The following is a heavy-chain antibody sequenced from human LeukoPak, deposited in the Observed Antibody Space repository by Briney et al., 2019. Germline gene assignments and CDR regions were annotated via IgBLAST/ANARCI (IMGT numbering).Heavy chain of an antibody. D-gene: IGHD1-7*01. CDR3: ARGKNRFNWNYLSTYYFDY. Sequence: ASVKVSCKASGYTFISYDINWVRQATGQGLEWMGWMNPNSGNTDYAQKFQGRVTMTRNTSISTAYMELSSLRSEDTAVYYCARGKNRFNWNYLSTYYFDYWGQGTLVTVSS. CDR2: MNPNSGNT. J-gene: IGHJ4*02. CDR1: GYTFISYD. V-gene: IGHV1-8*01.